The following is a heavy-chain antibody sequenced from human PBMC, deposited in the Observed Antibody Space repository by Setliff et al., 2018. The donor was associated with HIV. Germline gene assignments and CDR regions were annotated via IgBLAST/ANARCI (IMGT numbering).Heavy chain of an antibody. J-gene: IGHJ5*02. CDR1: GFTFSSYA. CDR2: ISSNGGPT. CDR3: AKDIPGPAINSGRIKNWFDP. V-gene: IGHV3-64D*09. Sequence: GGSLRLSCSASGFTFSSYAMHWVRQAPGKGLEYVSSISSNGGPTYYTGSVKGRFTISRDNSKNTLYLQMSRLRVEDTAVYYCAKDIPGPAINSGRIKNWFDPWGEGTLVTVSS. D-gene: IGHD6-19*01.